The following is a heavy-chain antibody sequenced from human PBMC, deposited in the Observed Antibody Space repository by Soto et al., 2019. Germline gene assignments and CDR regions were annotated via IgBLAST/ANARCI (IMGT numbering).Heavy chain of an antibody. CDR2: IYTSGST. J-gene: IGHJ2*01. CDR3: AGGGRGLPNWYFDL. V-gene: IGHV4-4*07. D-gene: IGHD4-17*01. CDR1: GGSISSYY. Sequence: SETLSLTCTVSGGSISSYYWSWIRQPAGKGLEWIGRIYTSGSTNYNPSLKSRVTMSVDTSKNQFSLKLSSVTAADTAVYYCAGGGRGLPNWYFDLWGRGTLVTVSS.